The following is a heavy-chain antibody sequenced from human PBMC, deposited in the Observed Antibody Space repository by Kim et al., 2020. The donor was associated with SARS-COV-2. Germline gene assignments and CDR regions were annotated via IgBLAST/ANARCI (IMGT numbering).Heavy chain of an antibody. D-gene: IGHD1-7*01. CDR2: INHSGST. CDR3: ARVAGTRPDPFVYYFDY. CDR1: GGSFSGYY. V-gene: IGHV4-34*01. Sequence: SETLSLTCAVYGGSFSGYYWSWIRQPPGKGLEWIGEINHSGSTNYNPSLKSRVTISVDTSKNQFSLKLSSVTAADTAVYYCARVAGTRPDPFVYYFDYWGQGTLVTVSS. J-gene: IGHJ4*02.